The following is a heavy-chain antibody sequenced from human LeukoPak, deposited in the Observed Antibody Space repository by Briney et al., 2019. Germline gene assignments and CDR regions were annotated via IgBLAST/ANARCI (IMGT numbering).Heavy chain of an antibody. J-gene: IGHJ5*02. CDR1: GGTFSSYA. D-gene: IGHD2-15*01. CDR3: ARKYCSGGSCQINNWFDP. Sequence: SVKVSCKASGGTFSSYAISWVRQAPGQGLEWMGGVIPLFGTANYAQKFQGRVTITADESTSTAYVELSSLRSEDTAVYYCARKYCSGGSCQINNWFDPWGQGTLITVSS. V-gene: IGHV1-69*01. CDR2: VIPLFGTA.